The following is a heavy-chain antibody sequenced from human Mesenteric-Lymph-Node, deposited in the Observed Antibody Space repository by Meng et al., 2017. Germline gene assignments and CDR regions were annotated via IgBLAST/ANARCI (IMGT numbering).Heavy chain of an antibody. J-gene: IGHJ5*02. CDR2: IDPNSGGT. CDR1: GYIFTGYY. V-gene: IGHV1-2*06. CDR3: ARDRSDNCFDP. Sequence: QVQLVQSGAEVNEPGASVTVSCKASGYIFTGYYIHWVRQAPGQGLEWMGRIDPNSGGTDYAQKFQGRVTLTTDTSINTAYMDLSSLRFDDTAFYYCARDRSDNCFDPWGQGTLVTVSS.